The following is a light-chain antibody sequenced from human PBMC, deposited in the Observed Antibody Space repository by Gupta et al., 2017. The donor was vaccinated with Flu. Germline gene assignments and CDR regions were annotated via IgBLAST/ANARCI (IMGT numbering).Light chain of an antibody. Sequence: TGSDVGGYNDVSWYQQHPCKPQKVMSVNVSKRPSGLPERFSCTMSGKTSPLTGSRLPVDDDAYYYCCSYGGSNNWVFGGGTKVTVL. J-gene: IGLJ3*02. V-gene: IGLV2-8*01. CDR2: NVS. CDR3: CSYGGSNNWV. CDR1: GSDVGGYND.